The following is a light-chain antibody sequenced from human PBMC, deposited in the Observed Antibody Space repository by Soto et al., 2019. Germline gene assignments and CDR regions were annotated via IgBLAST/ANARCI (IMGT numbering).Light chain of an antibody. CDR3: QHYNSYSEA. V-gene: IGKV3-20*01. Sequence: DIVLTQSPVTLSLSPGERATLSCRASQSFNSIYLAWYQQKPGQAPRLLIYGASNRATGIPARFSGSGSGTDFTLTISSLEPEDFATYYCQHYNSYSEAFGQGTKVDIK. CDR2: GAS. CDR1: QSFNSIY. J-gene: IGKJ1*01.